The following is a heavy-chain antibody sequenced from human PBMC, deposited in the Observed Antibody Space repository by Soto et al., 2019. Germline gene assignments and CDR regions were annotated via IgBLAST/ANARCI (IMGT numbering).Heavy chain of an antibody. Sequence: GGSLRLSCAASGFTFSSYSMNWVRQAPGKGLEWVTSISSSSSYIYYADSVKGRFTISRDNAKNSLYLQMNSLRAEDTAVYYCARYCTNGVCYTDYYHYYGMDVWGQGTTVTVSS. D-gene: IGHD2-8*01. CDR2: ISSSSSYI. J-gene: IGHJ6*02. V-gene: IGHV3-21*01. CDR3: ARYCTNGVCYTDYYHYYGMDV. CDR1: GFTFSSYS.